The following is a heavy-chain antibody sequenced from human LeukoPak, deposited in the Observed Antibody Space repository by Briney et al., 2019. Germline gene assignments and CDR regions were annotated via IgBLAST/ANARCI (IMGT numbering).Heavy chain of an antibody. Sequence: GGSLRLSCAASGFTFNDAWMNWVRQAPGKGLEWVASINHNGNVNYYVDSVKGRFTISRDNAKNSLYLQMSNLRAEDTAVYFCARGGGLDVWGQGATVTVSS. D-gene: IGHD3-16*01. CDR3: ARGGGLDV. V-gene: IGHV3-7*03. J-gene: IGHJ6*02. CDR1: GFTFNDAW. CDR2: INHNGNVN.